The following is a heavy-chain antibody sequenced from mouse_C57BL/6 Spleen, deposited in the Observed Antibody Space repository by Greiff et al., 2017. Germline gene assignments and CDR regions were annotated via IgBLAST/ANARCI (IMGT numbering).Heavy chain of an antibody. J-gene: IGHJ2*01. CDR1: GYTFTSYW. D-gene: IGHD1-1*01. V-gene: IGHV1-53*01. CDR3: ARASYYYGSSYDFDY. Sequence: VQLKQPGTELVKPGASVKLSCKASGYTFTSYWMHWVKQRPGQGLEWIGNINPSNGGTNYNEKFKSKATLTVDKSSSTAYMQLSSLTSEDSAVYYCARASYYYGSSYDFDYWGQGTTLTVSS. CDR2: INPSNGGT.